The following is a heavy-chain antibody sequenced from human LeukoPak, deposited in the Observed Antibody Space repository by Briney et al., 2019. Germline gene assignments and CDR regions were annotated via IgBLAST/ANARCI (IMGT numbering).Heavy chain of an antibody. V-gene: IGHV4-39*07. CDR2: IYYSGST. CDR1: GGSISSSSYY. Sequence: PSETLSLTCTVSGGSISSSSYYWGWIRQPPGKGLEWIGSIYYSGSTYYNPSLKSRVTTSVDTSKNQFSLKLSSVTAADTAVYYCARDNDIYGYYYYYMDVWGKGTTVTVSS. J-gene: IGHJ6*03. CDR3: ARDNDIYGYYYYYMDV. D-gene: IGHD3-3*02.